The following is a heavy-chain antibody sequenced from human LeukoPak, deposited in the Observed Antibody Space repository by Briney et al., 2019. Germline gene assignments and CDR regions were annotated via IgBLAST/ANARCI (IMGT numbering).Heavy chain of an antibody. V-gene: IGHV4-59*01. D-gene: IGHD5-18*01. CDR3: ARGADTAMVMDY. CDR2: IYYSGST. Sequence: SETLSLTCTVSGGSISGYYWSWIRQPPGKGLEWIGYIYYSGSTNYNPSLKSRVTISVDTSKNQFSLKLSSVTAADTAVYYCARGADTAMVMDYWGQGTLVTVSS. J-gene: IGHJ4*02. CDR1: GGSISGYY.